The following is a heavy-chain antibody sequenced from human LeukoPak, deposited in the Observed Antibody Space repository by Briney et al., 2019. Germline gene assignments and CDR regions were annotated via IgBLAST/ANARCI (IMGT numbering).Heavy chain of an antibody. V-gene: IGHV1-18*01. J-gene: IGHJ5*02. CDR1: GYTFTSYG. D-gene: IGHD3-3*01. Sequence: ASVKVSCKASGYTFTSYGISWVRQAPGRGLEWMGWISAYNGNTNYAQKLQGRVTMTTDTSTSTAYMELRSLRSDDTAVYYCARDYPIFGVVIMDGNWFDPWGQGTLVTVSS. CDR3: ARDYPIFGVVIMDGNWFDP. CDR2: ISAYNGNT.